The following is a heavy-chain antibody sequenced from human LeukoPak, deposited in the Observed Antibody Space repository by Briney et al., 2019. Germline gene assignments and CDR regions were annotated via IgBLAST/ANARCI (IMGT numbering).Heavy chain of an antibody. V-gene: IGHV1-46*01. CDR2: INPSGGST. D-gene: IGHD5-18*01. J-gene: IGHJ4*02. Sequence: ASVKVSCKASGYTFTSYYMHWVRQAPGQGLEWMGIINPSGGSTSYAQKFQGRVTMTRDTSTSTVYMELSSLRSEDTAEYYCARSGAGYSYGYISALNYYFDYWGQGTLVTVSS. CDR1: GYTFTSYY. CDR3: ARSGAGYSYGYISALNYYFDY.